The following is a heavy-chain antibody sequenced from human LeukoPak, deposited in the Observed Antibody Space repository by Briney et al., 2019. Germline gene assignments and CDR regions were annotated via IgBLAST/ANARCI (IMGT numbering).Heavy chain of an antibody. V-gene: IGHV3-9*01. Sequence: GRSLRLSCAASGFTFDDYAMHWVRQAPGKGLEWVSGISWNSGSIGYADSVKGRFTISRDNAKNSLYLQMNSLRPEDTALYYCAKAPIRSGYFRVFDYWGQGTLVTVSS. D-gene: IGHD3-22*01. CDR3: AKAPIRSGYFRVFDY. CDR1: GFTFDDYA. CDR2: ISWNSGSI. J-gene: IGHJ4*02.